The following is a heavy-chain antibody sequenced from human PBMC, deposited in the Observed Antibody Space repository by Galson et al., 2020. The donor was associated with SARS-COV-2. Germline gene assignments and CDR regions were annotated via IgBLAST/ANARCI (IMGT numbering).Heavy chain of an antibody. Sequence: GGSLKLPCAASGFTFSSYAMHWARQAPGKGLEWVAVISYDGSNKYYADPVKGRFTIPRDNSKNTLYLQMNSLRAEDTAVYYWASDGGGWFDPWGQGTLVTVSS. CDR3: ASDGGGWFDP. D-gene: IGHD3-3*01. V-gene: IGHV3-30*04. J-gene: IGHJ5*02. CDR1: GFTFSSYA. CDR2: ISYDGSNK.